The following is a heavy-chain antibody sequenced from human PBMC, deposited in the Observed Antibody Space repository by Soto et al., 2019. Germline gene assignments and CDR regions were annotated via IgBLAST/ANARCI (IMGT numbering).Heavy chain of an antibody. CDR3: ARGSFSSSSSWFDP. CDR1: GGSISSGGYY. Sequence: SETLSLTCTVSGGSISSGGYYWSWIRQYPGKGLEWIGYIYYSGRTYYNPSLHSRVSIAVDTTENQFSLKLTSVTAADTSVYYCARGSFSSSSSWFDPWGRGTLVTVSS. D-gene: IGHD6-6*01. J-gene: IGHJ5*02. CDR2: IYYSGRT. V-gene: IGHV4-31*03.